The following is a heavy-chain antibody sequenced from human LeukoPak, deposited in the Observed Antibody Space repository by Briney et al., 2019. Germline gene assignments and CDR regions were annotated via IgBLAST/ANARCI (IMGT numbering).Heavy chain of an antibody. J-gene: IGHJ4*02. CDR2: ITSSSSYI. D-gene: IGHD6-19*01. CDR1: GSTFSSYT. V-gene: IGHV3-21*01. Sequence: PGGSLRLSCAASGSTFSSYTMNWVRQAPGKGLQLVSSITSSSSYIYYADSVKGRFTISGDNAKNSLYLQMNSLRAEDTAVYYCASPSGSGWDFDYWGQGTLVTVSS. CDR3: ASPSGSGWDFDY.